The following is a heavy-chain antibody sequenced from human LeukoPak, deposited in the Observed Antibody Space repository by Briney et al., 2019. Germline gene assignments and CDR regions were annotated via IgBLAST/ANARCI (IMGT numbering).Heavy chain of an antibody. CDR3: ATYIRGHSFYFGY. CDR2: IYYTGST. Sequence: SETLSLTCTVSGGSISSFYWTWIRQPPGKGLGWIGYIYYTGSTNHNPSLKSRVTISIDTSKNQFSLRLSSVTAADTAVYYCATYIRGHSFYFGYWGQGTLVTVSS. D-gene: IGHD3-10*01. J-gene: IGHJ4*02. V-gene: IGHV4-59*08. CDR1: GGSISSFY.